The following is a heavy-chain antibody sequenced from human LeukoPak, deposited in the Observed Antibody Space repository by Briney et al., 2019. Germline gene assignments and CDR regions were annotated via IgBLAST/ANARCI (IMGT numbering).Heavy chain of an antibody. V-gene: IGHV3-11*01. D-gene: IGHD1-14*01. CDR3: AREYKRYMDV. J-gene: IGHJ6*03. CDR2: ISGSGSTT. Sequence: GGSLRLSCAASGFTFSDYYMSWIRQAPGKGLEWVSFISGSGSTTYYVDSVKGRFTLSRDNAKNSLYLQMNSLRAEDTALYHCAREYKRYMDVWGKGTTVTVSS. CDR1: GFTFSDYY.